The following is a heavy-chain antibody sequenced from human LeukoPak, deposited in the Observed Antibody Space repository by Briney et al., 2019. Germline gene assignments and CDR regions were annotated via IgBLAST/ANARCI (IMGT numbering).Heavy chain of an antibody. Sequence: SQTLSLTCAVSGGSISSGGYSWSWIRQPPGKGLEWIGYIYHSGSTYYNPSLKSRVTISVDWSKNQFSLKLSSVTAADTAVYYCASYSSSSTFLDVWGQGTTVTVSS. CDR1: GGSISSGGYS. CDR2: IYHSGST. D-gene: IGHD6-6*01. V-gene: IGHV4-30-2*01. CDR3: ASYSSSSTFLDV. J-gene: IGHJ6*02.